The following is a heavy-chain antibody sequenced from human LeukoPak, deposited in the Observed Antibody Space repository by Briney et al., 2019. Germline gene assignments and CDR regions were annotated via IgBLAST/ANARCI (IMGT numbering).Heavy chain of an antibody. Sequence: ASVKVSCKASGYTFTGYYMHWVRQAPGQGLEWMGRINPNSGGTNYAQKFQGRVTMTTDTSTSTAYMELRSLRSDDTAVYYCARDMRITMIVVVTPFDYWGQGTLVTVSS. J-gene: IGHJ4*02. V-gene: IGHV1-2*06. CDR3: ARDMRITMIVVVTPFDY. CDR2: INPNSGGT. CDR1: GYTFTGYY. D-gene: IGHD3-22*01.